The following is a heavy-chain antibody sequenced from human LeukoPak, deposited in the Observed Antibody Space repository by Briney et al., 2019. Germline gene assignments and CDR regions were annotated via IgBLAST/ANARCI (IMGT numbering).Heavy chain of an antibody. Sequence: PSETLSLTCAVSGGSISSTTSYWGWIRQPPGKGLEWIGRIYYSGSTFYNPSLKSRVTISVDTSKNQLSLRLSSVTAADTAVYYRARNGSDDYFDYWGQGTLVTVSS. D-gene: IGHD2-2*03. CDR3: ARNGSDDYFDY. V-gene: IGHV4-39*01. CDR1: GGSISSTTSY. CDR2: IYYSGST. J-gene: IGHJ4*01.